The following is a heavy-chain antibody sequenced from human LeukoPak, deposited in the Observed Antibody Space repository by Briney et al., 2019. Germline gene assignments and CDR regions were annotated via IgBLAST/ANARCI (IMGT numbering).Heavy chain of an antibody. CDR3: AGGYCSSTSCHSTDDY. V-gene: IGHV1-69*04. CDR2: IIPILGIA. Sequence: SVKVSCKASGGTLSSYAISWVRQAPGQGLEWMGRIIPILGIANYAQKFQGRVTITADKSTSTAYMGLSSLRSEDTAVYYCAGGYCSSTSCHSTDDYWGQGTLVTVSS. D-gene: IGHD2-2*01. J-gene: IGHJ4*02. CDR1: GGTLSSYA.